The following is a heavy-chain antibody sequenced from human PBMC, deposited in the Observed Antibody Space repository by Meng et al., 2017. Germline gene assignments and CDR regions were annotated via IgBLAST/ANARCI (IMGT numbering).Heavy chain of an antibody. CDR1: GYTFTGYY. CDR3: ARDDYDILTGYYRTLDY. J-gene: IGHJ4*02. V-gene: IGHV1-2*06. Sequence: ASVKVSCKASGYTFTGYYMHWVRQAPGQGLEWMGRINPNSGGTNYAQKFQGRVTMTRDTSISTAYMELSRLRSDDTAVHYCARDDYDILTGYYRTLDYWGQGTLVTVSS. CDR2: INPNSGGT. D-gene: IGHD3-9*01.